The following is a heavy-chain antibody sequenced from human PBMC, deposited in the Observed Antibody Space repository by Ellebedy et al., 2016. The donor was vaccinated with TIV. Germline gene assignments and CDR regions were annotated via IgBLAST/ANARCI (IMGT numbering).Heavy chain of an antibody. CDR3: ARGPLWTRTGDY. J-gene: IGHJ4*02. V-gene: IGHV1-18*04. CDR2: ISAYNGDT. Sequence: AASVKVSCKASGYTFTGYYIHWVRQAPGEGLEWMGWISAYNGDTNHAQKFQGRVTMTTDTSTSTAYMELRSLRSDDTAVYYCARGPLWTRTGDYWGQGTLVTVSS. D-gene: IGHD3-16*01. CDR1: GYTFTGYY.